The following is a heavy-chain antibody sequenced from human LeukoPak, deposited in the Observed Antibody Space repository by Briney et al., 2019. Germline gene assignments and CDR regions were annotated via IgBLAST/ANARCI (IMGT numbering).Heavy chain of an antibody. D-gene: IGHD3-10*01. J-gene: IGHJ4*02. Sequence: PGGSLRLSCAASGFTFSNHGMYWVRQAPGKGLEWVAVIWYDGSDEYYADSVKGRFTISRDNSKNTLYLQMNSLRAEDTAVYYCAKGGGTGTVIVPLDYWGQGTLVTVSS. CDR2: IWYDGSDE. V-gene: IGHV3-33*06. CDR3: AKGGGTGTVIVPLDY. CDR1: GFTFSNHG.